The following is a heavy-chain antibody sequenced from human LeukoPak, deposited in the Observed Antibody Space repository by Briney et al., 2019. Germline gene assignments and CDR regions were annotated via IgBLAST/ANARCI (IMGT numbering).Heavy chain of an antibody. CDR2: IYSGGRT. J-gene: IGHJ3*02. CDR3: AKDGRQWKTYFYGSGSANAFDI. V-gene: IGHV3-53*05. Sequence: GGSLRLSCAVSGFTVSNNYMNWVRQAPGKGLEWVSIIYSGGRTYYADSAKGRFTISRDNSKNTVYLQMDSLRAEDTAVYYCAKDGRQWKTYFYGSGSANAFDIWGQGTMVTVSS. CDR1: GFTVSNNY. D-gene: IGHD3-10*01.